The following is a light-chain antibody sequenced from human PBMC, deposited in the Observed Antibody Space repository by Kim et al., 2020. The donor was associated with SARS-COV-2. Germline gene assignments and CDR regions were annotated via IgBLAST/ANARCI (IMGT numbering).Light chain of an antibody. V-gene: IGKV1-33*01. J-gene: IGKJ4*01. Sequence: AAVGDRVTITCQASQDITNYLNWYQQKPGKAPKLLIYEASNLETGVPSRFSGSGSGKDYTFSISRLQPEDVATYYCQQYDNLPLTFGGGTKVDIK. CDR1: QDITNY. CDR3: QQYDNLPLT. CDR2: EAS.